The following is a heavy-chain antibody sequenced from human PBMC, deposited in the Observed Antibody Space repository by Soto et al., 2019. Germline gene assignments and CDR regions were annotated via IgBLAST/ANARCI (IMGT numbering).Heavy chain of an antibody. J-gene: IGHJ4*02. V-gene: IGHV3-21*06. CDR1: GFTFSSYS. D-gene: IGHD3-22*01. Sequence: PVGSLRLSCAASGFTFSSYSMNWVRQAPGRGLEWVSSISSSSNHIFYADSMKGRFTISRDNAKNSLYLQMNSLRAEDTAVYYCATYYDSGGYNFDYWGQGTLVTVSS. CDR2: ISSSSNHI. CDR3: ATYYDSGGYNFDY.